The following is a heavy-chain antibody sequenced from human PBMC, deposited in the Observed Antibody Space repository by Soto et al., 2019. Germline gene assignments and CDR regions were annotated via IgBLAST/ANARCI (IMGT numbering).Heavy chain of an antibody. Sequence: SETLSLTCTVSGGSISSYYWSWIRQPPGKGLEWIGYIYYSGSTNYNPSLKSRVTISVDTSRNQFSLKLSSVTAADTAVYYCARDGYSGSPFDYWGQGTLVTVSS. J-gene: IGHJ4*02. CDR1: GGSISSYY. D-gene: IGHD1-26*01. CDR3: ARDGYSGSPFDY. CDR2: IYYSGST. V-gene: IGHV4-59*01.